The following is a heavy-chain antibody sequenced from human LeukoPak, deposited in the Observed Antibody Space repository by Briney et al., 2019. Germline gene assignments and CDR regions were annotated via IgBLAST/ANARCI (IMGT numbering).Heavy chain of an antibody. V-gene: IGHV3-73*01. CDR2: IRSKGNNYAT. D-gene: IGHD5-12*01. CDR1: GFTFSGSA. J-gene: IGHJ4*02. CDR3: RRPAGRGYDDFDY. Sequence: GGSLRLSCAASGFTFSGSAVHWVRQASGKGLEWVGRIRSKGNNYATDYAASVKGRSTISRDDSKNTAYLQMNSLKTEDTAVYYCRRPAGRGYDDFDYWGQGTLVTVSS.